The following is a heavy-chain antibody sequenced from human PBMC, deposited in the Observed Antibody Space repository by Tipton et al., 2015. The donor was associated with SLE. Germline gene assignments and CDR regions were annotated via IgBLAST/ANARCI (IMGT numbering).Heavy chain of an antibody. CDR3: ARAPLGEQWLVPDY. CDR1: GFTFSNYE. J-gene: IGHJ4*02. CDR2: ISSSSST. Sequence: QLVQSGGGLVQPGGSLRLSCGASGFTFSNYEMNWVRQAPGKGLEWVSYISSSSSTNYADSVKGRFTISRDNSKNTLYLQMNSLRAEDTAVYYCARAPLGEQWLVPDYWGQGTLVTVSS. V-gene: IGHV3-48*03. D-gene: IGHD6-19*01.